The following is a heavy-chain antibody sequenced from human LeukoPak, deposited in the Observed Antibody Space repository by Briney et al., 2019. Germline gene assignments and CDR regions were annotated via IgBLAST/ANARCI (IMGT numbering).Heavy chain of an antibody. V-gene: IGHV3-21*01. J-gene: IGHJ4*02. CDR3: AKVGVTMVRGVIIDY. D-gene: IGHD3-10*01. Sequence: NSGGSLRLSCAASGFTFSSYSMNWVRQGPGKGLEWVAFISSGGGYIYYADSVKGRFTISRDNSKNTLYLQMNSLRAEDTAVYYCAKVGVTMVRGVIIDYWGQGTLVTVSS. CDR2: ISSGGGYI. CDR1: GFTFSSYS.